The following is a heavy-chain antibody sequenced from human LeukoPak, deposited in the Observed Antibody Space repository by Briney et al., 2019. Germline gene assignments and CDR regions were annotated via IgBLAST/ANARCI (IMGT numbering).Heavy chain of an antibody. CDR2: IGYTGDT. D-gene: IGHD1-1*01. J-gene: IGHJ4*02. CDR1: GGSISSGAYY. CDR3: ARVEAATTNPRFDF. Sequence: SQTLSLTCTVSGGSISSGAYYWSWVRQHPGKGLDWIGYIGYTGDTYYNPSLRSRVTISVDTPKTQFSLRLSSVTAADTAVYYCARVEAATTNPRFDFWGQGTLVTVSS. V-gene: IGHV4-31*03.